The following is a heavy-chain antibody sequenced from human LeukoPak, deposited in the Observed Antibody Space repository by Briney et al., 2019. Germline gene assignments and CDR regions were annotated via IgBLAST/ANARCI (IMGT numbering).Heavy chain of an antibody. D-gene: IGHD6-13*01. CDR3: ARDDTGYSSSWYDYYGMDV. J-gene: IGHJ6*02. V-gene: IGHV3-30*02. CDR1: GFTFNIYG. Sequence: TGGSLRLSCKASGFTFNIYGMHWVRQAPGKGLEWVAFIRFDGSNKYYADSVKGRFTISRDNSKNTLYLQMNSLRAEDTTVYYCARDDTGYSSSWYDYYGMDVWGQGTTVTVSS. CDR2: IRFDGSNK.